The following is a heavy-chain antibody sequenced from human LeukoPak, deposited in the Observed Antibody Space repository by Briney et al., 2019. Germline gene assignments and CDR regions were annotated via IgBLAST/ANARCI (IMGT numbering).Heavy chain of an antibody. CDR2: ISYDGSNK. CDR1: GFTFSSYG. D-gene: IGHD4-23*01. J-gene: IGHJ4*02. V-gene: IGHV3-30*18. Sequence: PGGSLRLSCAASGFTFSSYGMHWVRQAPGKGLEWVAVISYDGSNKYYADSVKGRFTISRDNSKNTLYLQMNSLRAEDTAVYYCAKEGERGRWDHQYYFDYWGQGTLVTVSS. CDR3: AKEGERGRWDHQYYFDY.